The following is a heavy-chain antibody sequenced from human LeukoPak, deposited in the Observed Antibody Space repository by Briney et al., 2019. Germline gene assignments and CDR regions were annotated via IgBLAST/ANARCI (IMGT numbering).Heavy chain of an antibody. D-gene: IGHD2-2*01. CDR3: ARGCYCTSTRCYAGGNSAFDL. J-gene: IGHJ3*01. Sequence: PGGSLRLSCAASGFNVTNNYMTWLRQVTGGGLEWVSVIYASGSAHYGDSALGRFTISRDTSENTVILQMDSLRVEDTAVYYCARGCYCTSTRCYAGGNSAFDLWGQGTVVIVSS. CDR1: GFNVTNNY. V-gene: IGHV3-53*01. CDR2: IYASGSA.